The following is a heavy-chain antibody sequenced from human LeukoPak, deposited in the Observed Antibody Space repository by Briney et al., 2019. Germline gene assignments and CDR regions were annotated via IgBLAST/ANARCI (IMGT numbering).Heavy chain of an antibody. J-gene: IGHJ4*02. V-gene: IGHV3-30*02. Sequence: PGGSLRLSCAASGFTFSSYGMHWVRQAPGKGLEWVAFIRYDGSNKYYADSVKGRFTISRDNSKNTLYLQMNSLRAEDTAVYYCAKDQVSGIAAAAPSWGQGTLVTVSS. CDR3: AKDQVSGIAAAAPS. D-gene: IGHD6-13*01. CDR2: IRYDGSNK. CDR1: GFTFSSYG.